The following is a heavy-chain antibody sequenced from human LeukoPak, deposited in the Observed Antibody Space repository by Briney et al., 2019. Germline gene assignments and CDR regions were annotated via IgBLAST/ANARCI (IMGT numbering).Heavy chain of an antibody. V-gene: IGHV4-59*12. CDR3: AREEDSGSSLI. Sequence: SETLSLTCTVSGGSISSYYWSWIRQPPGKGLEWIGYIYYSGSTSYNPSLKSRVTMSVDTSKNQFSLKLSSVTAADTAVYYCAREEDSGSSLIWGQGTMVTVSS. D-gene: IGHD1-26*01. J-gene: IGHJ3*02. CDR1: GGSISSYY. CDR2: IYYSGST.